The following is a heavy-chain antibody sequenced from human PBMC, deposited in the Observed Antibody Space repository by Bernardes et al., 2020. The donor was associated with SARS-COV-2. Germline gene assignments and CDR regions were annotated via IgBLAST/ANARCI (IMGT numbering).Heavy chain of an antibody. J-gene: IGHJ2*01. Sequence: GGSLRLSCAASGFTFSSYGMTWVRQAPGKGLEWVSAISGSGTTTYYADSVRGRFTISKDSSNNIVYLYMDSLTAEDTGTYYCAKDFVVGDSLWYFDVWGRGTLVTVSS. V-gene: IGHV3-23*01. D-gene: IGHD2-21*02. CDR2: ISGSGTTT. CDR3: AKDFVVGDSLWYFDV. CDR1: GFTFSSYG.